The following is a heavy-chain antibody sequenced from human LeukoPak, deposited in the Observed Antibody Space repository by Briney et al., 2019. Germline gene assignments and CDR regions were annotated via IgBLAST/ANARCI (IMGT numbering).Heavy chain of an antibody. CDR2: IRTKALGETT. D-gene: IGHD1-7*01. V-gene: IGHV3-49*03. CDR3: SRILKSELAGYYYYMDV. CDR1: GFTFSSYA. J-gene: IGHJ6*03. Sequence: PGGSLRLSCAASGFTFSSYAFHWFRQAPGKGLEWVSFIRTKALGETTEYAASVKGRFTISRDDSKSITYLQMNSLETEDTAVYYCSRILKSELAGYYYYMDVWGKGTTVIVSS.